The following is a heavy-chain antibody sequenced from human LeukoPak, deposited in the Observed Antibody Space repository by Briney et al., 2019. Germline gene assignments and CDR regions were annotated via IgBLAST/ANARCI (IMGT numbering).Heavy chain of an antibody. CDR2: ISGSGGDT. D-gene: IGHD1-26*01. V-gene: IGHV3-23*01. Sequence: PGGSLRLSCAASGFTFSSYAMTWVRQAPGKGLEWVSTISGSGGDTFYAASVKGRFTISRDNSKNTLYLQMNSLRAEDTALYYCAKGSGRSGRDCDFWGQGSLVTVS. J-gene: IGHJ4*02. CDR3: AKGSGRSGRDCDF. CDR1: GFTFSSYA.